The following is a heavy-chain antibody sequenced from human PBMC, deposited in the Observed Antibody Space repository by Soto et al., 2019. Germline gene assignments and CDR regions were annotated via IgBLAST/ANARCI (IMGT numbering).Heavy chain of an antibody. V-gene: IGHV4-59*01. J-gene: IGHJ6*02. CDR3: ARGYYDGRHGLDV. CDR2: MYYRGTT. CDR1: GSSISSYY. D-gene: IGHD3-3*01. Sequence: PSETLSLTCSVSGSSISSYYWNWIRQTPGKGLEWIGYMYYRGTTKYNPSLKSRVTISVDTSENQVSLKLSSVTAADTAVYYCARGYYDGRHGLDVWGQGTTVTVSS.